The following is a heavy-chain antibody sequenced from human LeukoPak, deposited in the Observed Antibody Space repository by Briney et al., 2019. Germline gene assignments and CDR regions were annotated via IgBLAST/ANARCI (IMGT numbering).Heavy chain of an antibody. Sequence: GGSLRLSCAASGFPFSSYGMHWVRRAPGKGLEGVAVISYDGSNKYYADSVKGRFTISRDNSKNTLYLQMNSLRAEDTAVYYCARAGGWLQSAVQLDAFDIGGQGTMVTVSS. CDR1: GFPFSSYG. CDR3: ARAGGWLQSAVQLDAFDI. J-gene: IGHJ3*02. V-gene: IGHV3-30*03. D-gene: IGHD5-12*01. CDR2: ISYDGSNK.